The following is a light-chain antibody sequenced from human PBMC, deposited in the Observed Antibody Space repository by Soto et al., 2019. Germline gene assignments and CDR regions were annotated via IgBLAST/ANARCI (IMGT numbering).Light chain of an antibody. V-gene: IGLV2-23*02. CDR1: SSDIGRYDL. CDR3: CSHAGRGTVV. CDR2: EVT. J-gene: IGLJ2*01. Sequence: QSVLAQPASVSGSPGQSITISCTGTSSDIGRYDLVAWYQQHPGEAPKLVIYEVTKRPSGISARFSASKSGNTASLTISGLQAEDEATYFCCSHAGRGTVVFGGGTKVTVL.